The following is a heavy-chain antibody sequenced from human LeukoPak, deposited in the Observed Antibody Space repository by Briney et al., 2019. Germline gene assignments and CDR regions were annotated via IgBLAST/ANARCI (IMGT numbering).Heavy chain of an antibody. CDR2: INHSGST. V-gene: IGHV4-34*01. CDR1: GGSFSGDY. Sequence: PSETLSLTCAVYGGSFSGDYWSWIRQPPGKGLEWIGEINHSGSTNYNPSLKSRVTISVDTSKNQFSLKLSSVTATDTAVYYCARNRVYGVTNWFDPWGQGTLVTVSS. CDR3: ARNRVYGVTNWFDP. D-gene: IGHD4-17*01. J-gene: IGHJ5*02.